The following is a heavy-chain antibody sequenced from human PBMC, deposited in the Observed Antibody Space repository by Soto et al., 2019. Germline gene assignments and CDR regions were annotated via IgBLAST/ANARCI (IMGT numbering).Heavy chain of an antibody. CDR1: GFIFNNYA. CDR3: AKDPNGGYVGGFEI. J-gene: IGHJ3*02. D-gene: IGHD5-12*01. Sequence: GGSLRLSCAASGFIFNNYAMSWVRQAPGKGLEWVSGISASGTRAFYADSVKGRFTVSRDISENTLSLQMNSLRVEDTAVYFCAKDPNGGYVGGFEIWGHGTMVTVSS. V-gene: IGHV3-23*01. CDR2: ISASGTRA.